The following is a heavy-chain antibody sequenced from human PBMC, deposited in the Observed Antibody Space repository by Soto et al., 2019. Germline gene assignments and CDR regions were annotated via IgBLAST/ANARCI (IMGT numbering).Heavy chain of an antibody. CDR3: ATGGSISTLNWFDP. D-gene: IGHD3-16*01. CDR1: GGSISSSSYY. V-gene: IGHV4-39*01. CDR2: IYYSGST. J-gene: IGHJ5*02. Sequence: SETLSLTCTVSGGSISSSSYYWGWIRQPPGKGLEWIGSIYYSGSTYYNPSLKSRVTISVDTSKNQFSLKLSSVTAADTAVYYCATGGSISTLNWFDPWGQGTLVT.